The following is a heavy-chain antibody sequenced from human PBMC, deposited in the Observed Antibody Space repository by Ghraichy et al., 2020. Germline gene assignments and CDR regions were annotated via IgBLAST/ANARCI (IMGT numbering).Heavy chain of an antibody. CDR2: IKQDGNEK. D-gene: IGHD1-1*01. V-gene: IGHV3-7*01. Sequence: GGSLRLSCAASGFSFSNYWITWVRQAPGKGLEWVANIKQDGNEKYCVDSVKGRFTISRDNAKNSLYLEMNSLRAEDTAVYYCARPRQPYYYYAMDVWGQGTTVTVSS. CDR3: ARPRQPYYYYAMDV. CDR1: GFSFSNYW. J-gene: IGHJ6*02.